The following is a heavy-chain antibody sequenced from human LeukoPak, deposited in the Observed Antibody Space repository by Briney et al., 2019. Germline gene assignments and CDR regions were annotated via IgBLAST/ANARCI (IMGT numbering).Heavy chain of an antibody. CDR2: INHSGST. CDR3: ARGMKQDIVVVPAAIPRPYYYGMDV. D-gene: IGHD2-2*01. V-gene: IGHV4-34*01. Sequence: SETLSLTCAVYGGSFSGYYWSRIRQPPGKGLEWIGEINHSGSTNYNPSLKSRVTISVDTSKNQFSLKLSSVTAADTAVYYCARGMKQDIVVVPAAIPRPYYYGMDVWGQGTTVTVSS. CDR1: GGSFSGYY. J-gene: IGHJ6*02.